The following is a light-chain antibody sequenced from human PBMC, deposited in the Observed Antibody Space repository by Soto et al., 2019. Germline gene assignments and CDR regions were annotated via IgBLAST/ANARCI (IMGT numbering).Light chain of an antibody. Sequence: QSALTQPASVSGSPGQSITISCTGTSSDVGGYNYVSWYQQHPGKAPKLMIYDVSDRPSGVSNRFSGSKSGNTASLTISGLQAEDEADYYCSSYTNTATLGVVFGGGAKLTVL. CDR2: DVS. J-gene: IGLJ2*01. CDR3: SSYTNTATLGVV. V-gene: IGLV2-14*03. CDR1: SSDVGGYNY.